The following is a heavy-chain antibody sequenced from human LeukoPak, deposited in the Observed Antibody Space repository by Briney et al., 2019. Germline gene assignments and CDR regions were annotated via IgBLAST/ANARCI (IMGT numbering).Heavy chain of an antibody. J-gene: IGHJ4*02. CDR2: IYYSGST. CDR3: AREPHYYGSGDPDY. D-gene: IGHD3-10*01. CDR1: GGSISSGGYY. Sequence: SETLSLTCTVSGGSISSGGYYWSWIRQHPGKGLEWIGYIYYSGSTYYNPSLKSRVTISVDTSKNQFSLKLSSVTAADTAVYYCAREPHYYGSGDPDYWGQGTLVTVSS. V-gene: IGHV4-31*03.